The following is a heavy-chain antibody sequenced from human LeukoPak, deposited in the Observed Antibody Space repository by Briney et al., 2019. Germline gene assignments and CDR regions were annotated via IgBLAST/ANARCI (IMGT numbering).Heavy chain of an antibody. CDR2: LTDSGGTT. CDR1: GFTFSSYA. J-gene: IGHJ3*02. V-gene: IGHV3-23*01. D-gene: IGHD5-24*01. CDR3: AKKRDAFDI. Sequence: GGSLRLSCVASGFTFSSYAMGWVRQAPGKRPEWVSSLTDSGGTTYYVDSVKGRFTISRDNSKNTLYLHMNSLRAEDTAMYYCAKKRDAFDIWGQGTVVTVSS.